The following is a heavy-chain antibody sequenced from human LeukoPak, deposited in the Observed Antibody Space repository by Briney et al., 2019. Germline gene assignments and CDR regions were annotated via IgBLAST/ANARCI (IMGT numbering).Heavy chain of an antibody. CDR1: GFTFSSHG. Sequence: PGGFLRLSCAASGFTFSSHGMHWVRQAPGKGLEWVAVIWYDGSIKYYAESVKGRFTISRDNSKNTLSLQMNTLSAEDTAVYFCARMSASYLDYWGQGTLVTVSS. CDR2: IWYDGSIK. D-gene: IGHD3-3*01. CDR3: ARMSASYLDY. J-gene: IGHJ4*02. V-gene: IGHV3-33*01.